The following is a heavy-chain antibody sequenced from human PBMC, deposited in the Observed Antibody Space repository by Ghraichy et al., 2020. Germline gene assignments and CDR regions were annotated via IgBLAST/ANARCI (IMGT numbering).Heavy chain of an antibody. D-gene: IGHD2/OR15-2a*01. CDR1: GFTVSSNY. Sequence: GESLNISCAASGFTVSSNYMSWVRQAPGKGLEWVSVIYSGGSTYYADSVKGRFTISRDNSKNTLYLQMNSLRAEDTAVYYCARDQILDGMDVWGQGTTVTVSS. CDR2: IYSGGST. V-gene: IGHV3-66*01. CDR3: ARDQILDGMDV. J-gene: IGHJ6*02.